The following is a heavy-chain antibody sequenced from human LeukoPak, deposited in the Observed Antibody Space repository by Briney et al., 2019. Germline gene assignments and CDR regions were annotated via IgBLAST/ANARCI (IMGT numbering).Heavy chain of an antibody. J-gene: IGHJ4*02. D-gene: IGHD5-18*01. V-gene: IGHV4-61*08. CDR1: GGSISSGGYY. Sequence: SETLSLTCTVSGGSISSGGYYWSWIRQHPGKGLEWIGYIYYSGSTNYNPSLKSRVTISVDTSKNQFSLKLSSVTAADTAVYYCARDSSYGYGPFDSWGQGTLVTVSS. CDR3: ARDSSYGYGPFDS. CDR2: IYYSGST.